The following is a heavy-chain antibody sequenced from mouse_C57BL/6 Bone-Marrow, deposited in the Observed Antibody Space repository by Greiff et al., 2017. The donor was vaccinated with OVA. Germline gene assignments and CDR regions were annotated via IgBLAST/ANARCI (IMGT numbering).Heavy chain of an antibody. J-gene: IGHJ3*01. CDR1: GFTFSDYG. D-gene: IGHD2-3*01. Sequence: EVMLVESGGGLVKPGGSLKLSCAASGFTFSDYGMHWVRQAPKKGLEWVAYISSGSSTIYYADTVKGRFTISRDNAKNTLFLQMTSLRSEDTAMYYCARGWLLRLFAYWGQGTLVTVSA. CDR2: ISSGSSTI. CDR3: ARGWLLRLFAY. V-gene: IGHV5-17*01.